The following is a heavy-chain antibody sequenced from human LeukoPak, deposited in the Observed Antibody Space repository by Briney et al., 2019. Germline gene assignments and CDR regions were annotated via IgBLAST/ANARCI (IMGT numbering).Heavy chain of an antibody. J-gene: IGHJ5*02. CDR2: IYSSGRT. CDR3: ARDFYSGYSAS. V-gene: IGHV4-61*02. CDR1: GDSISSGNYY. Sequence: SETLSLTCIVSGDSISSGNYYWSWIRQPAGKGLEWIGRIYSSGRTNYNPSLESRVTISVDTSRNQFSLKLCSVTAADTAVYYCARDFYSGYSASWGQGTLVTVSS. D-gene: IGHD3-3*01.